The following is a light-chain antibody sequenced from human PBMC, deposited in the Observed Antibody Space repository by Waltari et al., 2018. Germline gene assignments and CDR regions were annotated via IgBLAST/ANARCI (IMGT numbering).Light chain of an antibody. V-gene: IGLV2-14*03. J-gene: IGLJ2*01. Sequence: QSALTQPASVSGYPGQSITFPCPGTRSDVGRYTYVSWYQQHPGKAPKLLIYDVSFRPSGISNRFSGSKSGNTASLTISGLQTEDEADYYCSSYTTTSTRLFGGGTKLTVL. CDR3: SSYTTTSTRL. CDR1: RSDVGRYTY. CDR2: DVS.